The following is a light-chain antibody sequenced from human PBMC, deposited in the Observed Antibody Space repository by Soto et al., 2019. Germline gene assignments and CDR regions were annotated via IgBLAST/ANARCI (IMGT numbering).Light chain of an antibody. J-gene: IGKJ5*01. CDR3: QQYGISPPVT. CDR2: GAS. V-gene: IGKV3-20*01. Sequence: EIVLTQSPGTLSLSPGERATLSCGTSQSLSSNSLAWYQQKPGQAPRLLIYGASSRATGIPDRFSGSGSGTDFTLTISRLEPKDFAVYYCQQYGISPPVTFGQGTRLEIK. CDR1: QSLSSNS.